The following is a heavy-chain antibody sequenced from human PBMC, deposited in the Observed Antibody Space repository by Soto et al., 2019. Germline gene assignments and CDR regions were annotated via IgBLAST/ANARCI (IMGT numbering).Heavy chain of an antibody. Sequence: PSDTLSLTCAVYSGSFSAYYWSWIRQPPGKGLEWIGEINHSGSTNYNPSLKSRVTISVDTSKNQFSLKLSSVTAADTAVYYCARTSKFEYWGQGTLVTVSS. J-gene: IGHJ4*02. CDR1: SGSFSAYY. CDR2: INHSGST. CDR3: ARTSKFEY. V-gene: IGHV4-34*01. D-gene: IGHD6-6*01.